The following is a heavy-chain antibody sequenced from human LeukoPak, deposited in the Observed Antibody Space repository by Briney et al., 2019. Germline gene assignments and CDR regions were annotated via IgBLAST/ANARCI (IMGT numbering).Heavy chain of an antibody. CDR2: ISTYNGNT. J-gene: IGHJ4*02. V-gene: IGHV1-18*01. CDR3: ARGDDYGDYWGLY. Sequence: GGPVKVSCKASGYTFTKYGITWVRQAPGQGLEWMGWISTYNGNTNYAQKLQGRVTMTTDTSTSTAYMELRSLISDDAAVYYCARGDDYGDYWGLYWGQGTLVTVSS. CDR1: GYTFTKYG. D-gene: IGHD4-17*01.